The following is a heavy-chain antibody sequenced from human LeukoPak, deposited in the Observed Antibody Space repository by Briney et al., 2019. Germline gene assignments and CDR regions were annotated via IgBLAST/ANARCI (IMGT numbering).Heavy chain of an antibody. Sequence: ASVKVSCKASGYTFTGYYMHWVRRAPGQGLEWMGWINPNSGGTNYAQKFQGRVAMTRDTSIGTAYMELSRLRSDDTAVYYCAKCRVSSSGSADYWGQGTLVTVSS. CDR3: AKCRVSSSGSADY. D-gene: IGHD6-25*01. CDR2: INPNSGGT. CDR1: GYTFTGYY. J-gene: IGHJ4*02. V-gene: IGHV1-2*02.